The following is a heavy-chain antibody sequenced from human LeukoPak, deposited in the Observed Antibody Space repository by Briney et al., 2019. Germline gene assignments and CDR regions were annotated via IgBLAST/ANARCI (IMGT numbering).Heavy chain of an antibody. J-gene: IGHJ4*02. CDR1: GGTFSSYA. D-gene: IGHD6-13*01. CDR2: ITPIFGTA. CDR3: ARDRAAAGTRMGSGWRGPYFDY. Sequence: SVKVSCKASGGTFSSYAISWVRQAPGQGLEWMGGITPIFGTANYAQKFQGRVTITADESTSTAYMELSSLRSEDTAVYYCARDRAAAGTRMGSGWRGPYFDYWGQGTLVTVSS. V-gene: IGHV1-69*13.